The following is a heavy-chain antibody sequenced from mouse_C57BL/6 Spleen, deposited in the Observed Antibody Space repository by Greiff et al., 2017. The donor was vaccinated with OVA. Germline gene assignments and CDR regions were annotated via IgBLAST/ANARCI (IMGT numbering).Heavy chain of an antibody. Sequence: EVMLVESGGGLVKPGGSLKLSCAASGFTFSSYAMSWVRQTPEKRLEWVATISDGGSYTYYPDNVKGRFTISRDNAKNNLYLQMSHLKSEDTAMYYCARVRDYYGSSYVPYYFDYWGQGTTLTVSS. D-gene: IGHD1-1*01. V-gene: IGHV5-4*03. CDR1: GFTFSSYA. CDR2: ISDGGSYT. CDR3: ARVRDYYGSSYVPYYFDY. J-gene: IGHJ2*01.